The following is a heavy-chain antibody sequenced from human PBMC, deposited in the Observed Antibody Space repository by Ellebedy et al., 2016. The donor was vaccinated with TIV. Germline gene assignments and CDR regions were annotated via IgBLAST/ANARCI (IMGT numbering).Heavy chain of an antibody. CDR1: GFTFSSYG. Sequence: GGSLRLXXAASGFTFSSYGMHWVRQAPGKGLEWVAVIWYDGSNKYYADSVKGRFTISRDNSKNTLYLQMNSLRAEDTAVYYCARDWENVVFDYWGQGTLVTVSS. V-gene: IGHV3-33*01. D-gene: IGHD1-26*01. CDR3: ARDWENVVFDY. J-gene: IGHJ4*02. CDR2: IWYDGSNK.